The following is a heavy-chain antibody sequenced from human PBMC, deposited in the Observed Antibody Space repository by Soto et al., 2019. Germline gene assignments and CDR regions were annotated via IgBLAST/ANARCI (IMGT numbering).Heavy chain of an antibody. CDR1: GGTFSSYT. CDR2: IIPILGIA. CDR3: ARGYGDYVGRWFEP. Sequence: QVQLVQSGAEVKKPGSSVKVSCKASGGTFSSYTISWVRQAPGQGLEWMGRIIPILGIANYAQKFQGRVTITADKSTSTAYMELSSLRSEDTAVYYCARGYGDYVGRWFEPSGQGTLVTVSS. D-gene: IGHD4-17*01. V-gene: IGHV1-69*02. J-gene: IGHJ5*02.